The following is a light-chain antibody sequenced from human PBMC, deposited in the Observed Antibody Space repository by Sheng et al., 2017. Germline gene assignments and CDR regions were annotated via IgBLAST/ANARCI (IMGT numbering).Light chain of an antibody. CDR2: DVT. J-gene: IGLJ3*02. CDR1: SSDVGGYNF. CDR3: CSYVGSFMV. Sequence: QSALTQPRSVSGSPGHSVTISCTGTSSDVGGYNFVSWYQQHPGRAPKLIIYDVTKRPSGVPDRFSGSKSGNTASLTISGLQAEDGAAYHCCSYVGSFMVFGGGTQLTVL. V-gene: IGLV2-11*01.